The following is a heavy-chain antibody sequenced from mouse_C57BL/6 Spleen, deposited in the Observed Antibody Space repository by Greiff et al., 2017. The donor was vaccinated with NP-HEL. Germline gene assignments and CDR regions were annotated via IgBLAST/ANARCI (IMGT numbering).Heavy chain of an antibody. CDR2: IFPGDGDP. CDR1: GYAFSSSW. CDR3: ARCAYYSNYLYFDV. J-gene: IGHJ1*03. Sequence: QVQLQQSGPELVKPGASVKISCKASGYAFSSSWMNWVKQRPGKGLEWIGRIFPGDGDPNYNGKFKGKATLTADKSSSTAYMQLSSLTSEDSAVYFCARCAYYSNYLYFDVWGTGTTVTVSS. V-gene: IGHV1-82*01. D-gene: IGHD2-5*01.